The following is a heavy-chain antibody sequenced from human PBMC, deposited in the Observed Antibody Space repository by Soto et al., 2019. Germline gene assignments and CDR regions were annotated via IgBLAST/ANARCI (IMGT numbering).Heavy chain of an antibody. CDR2: IYHSGTT. CDR1: GGSISSGGYS. V-gene: IGHV4-30-2*01. Sequence: QLQLQESGSGLVKPSQTLSLTCAVSGGSISSGGYSWGWIRQPPGKGMEWIGYIYHSGTTYYTPSLKRRVSISGGRSKMQFSLKLSCVTAADSDACARARVPDYWGQGTLVTVSS. J-gene: IGHJ4*02. CDR3: ARVPDY.